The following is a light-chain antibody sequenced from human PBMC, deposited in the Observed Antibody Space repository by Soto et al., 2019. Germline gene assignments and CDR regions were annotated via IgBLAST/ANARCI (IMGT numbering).Light chain of an antibody. CDR1: QTISSD. Sequence: EIVMTQSPVTLSASPGEGATLSCRASQTISSDLAWYQQKPGQAPRLLVYDASIRATGISARFSGSGSGTDFTLTISRLEPEDFAVYYCQQHGTSPITFGQGTRLENK. V-gene: IGKV3-20*01. J-gene: IGKJ5*01. CDR3: QQHGTSPIT. CDR2: DAS.